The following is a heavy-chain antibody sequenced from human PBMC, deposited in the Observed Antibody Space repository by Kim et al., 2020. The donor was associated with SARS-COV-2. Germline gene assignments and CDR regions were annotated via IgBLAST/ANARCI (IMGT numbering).Heavy chain of an antibody. V-gene: IGHV4-59*01. CDR3: ASSQWLGGSDWFDP. CDR1: GGSISSYY. CDR2: IYYSGST. D-gene: IGHD6-19*01. Sequence: SETLSLTCTVSGGSISSYYWSWIRQPPGKGLEWIGYIYYSGSTNYNPSLKSRVTISVDTSKNQFSLKLSSVTAADTAVYYCASSQWLGGSDWFDPWGQGTLVTVSS. J-gene: IGHJ5*02.